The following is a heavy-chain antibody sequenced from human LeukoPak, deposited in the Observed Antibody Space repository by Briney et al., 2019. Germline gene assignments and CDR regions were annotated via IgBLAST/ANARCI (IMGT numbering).Heavy chain of an antibody. CDR1: GGSIRSSYYY. V-gene: IGHV4-39*07. Sequence: SETLSLTCTVSGGSIRSSYYYWGWIRQPPGTGLEWIGSIYDSGSTNYNPSLKSRVTISVDTSKNQFSLKLSSVTAADTAVYYCARETTYYDFWSGYYQGYFDYWGQGTLVTVSS. CDR2: IYDSGST. J-gene: IGHJ4*02. CDR3: ARETTYYDFWSGYYQGYFDY. D-gene: IGHD3-3*01.